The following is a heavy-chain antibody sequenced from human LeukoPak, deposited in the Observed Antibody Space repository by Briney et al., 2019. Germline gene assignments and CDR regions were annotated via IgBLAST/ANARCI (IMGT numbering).Heavy chain of an antibody. CDR3: AKAPYAYDASGYLGYFDY. J-gene: IGHJ4*02. CDR2: ISFDGSNT. V-gene: IGHV3-30*18. CDR1: GFTFSSYS. D-gene: IGHD3-22*01. Sequence: GGSLRLSCAASGFTFSSYSMNWVRQAPGKGLEWVAIISFDGSNTYYADSVKGRFTISRDNSKNTLYLQMNNLRPEDTAMYYCAKAPYAYDASGYLGYFDYWGQGTLVTVSS.